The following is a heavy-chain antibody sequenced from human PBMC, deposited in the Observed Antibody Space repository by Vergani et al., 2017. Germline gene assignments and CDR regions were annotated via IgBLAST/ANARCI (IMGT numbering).Heavy chain of an antibody. D-gene: IGHD4-17*01. CDR1: GGTFSSYA. Sequence: QVQLVQSGAEVKKPGSSVKVSCKASGGTFSSYAISWVRQAPGQGLEWMGGIIPIFGTANYAQKFQGRVTITADKSTSTAYMELSSLRSEDTAVYYCAKDRHYGDYEVQYNWFDPWGQGTLVTVSS. CDR3: AKDRHYGDYEVQYNWFDP. CDR2: IIPIFGTA. J-gene: IGHJ5*02. V-gene: IGHV1-69*06.